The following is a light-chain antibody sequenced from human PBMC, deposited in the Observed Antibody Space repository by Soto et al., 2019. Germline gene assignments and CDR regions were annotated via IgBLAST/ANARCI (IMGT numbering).Light chain of an antibody. Sequence: QSALTQPPSASGSLGQSVTISCTGTSSDVGGYNYVSWYQQHPGKVPKVMIYEVSKRPSGVPDRFSGSKSGNTASLTVSGLRAEDEADYYCCSYAGSNVIFGGGTKLTVL. J-gene: IGLJ2*01. CDR3: CSYAGSNVI. V-gene: IGLV2-8*01. CDR2: EVS. CDR1: SSDVGGYNY.